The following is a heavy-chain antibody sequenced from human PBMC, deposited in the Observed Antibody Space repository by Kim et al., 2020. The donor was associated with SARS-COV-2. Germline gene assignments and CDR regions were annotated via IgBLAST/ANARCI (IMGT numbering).Heavy chain of an antibody. D-gene: IGHD3-22*01. CDR2: IYWDDDK. CDR3: AHRRWYYYDSSGYYGTYYFDY. J-gene: IGHJ4*02. V-gene: IGHV2-5*02. Sequence: SGPTLVNPTQTLTLTCTFSGFSLSTSGVGVGWIRQPPGKALEWLALIYWDDDKRYSPSLKSRLTITKDTSKNQVVLTMTNMDPVDTATYYCAHRRWYYYDSSGYYGTYYFDYWGQGTLVTVSS. CDR1: GFSLSTSGVG.